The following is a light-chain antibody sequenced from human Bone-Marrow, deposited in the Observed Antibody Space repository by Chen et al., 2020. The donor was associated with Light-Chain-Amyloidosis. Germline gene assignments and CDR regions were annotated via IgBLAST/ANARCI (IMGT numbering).Light chain of an antibody. V-gene: IGLV3-21*02. CDR2: DDS. CDR1: NIGSTS. Sequence: SYVLTQPSSVSVAPGRTATIACGGNNIGSTSVHCSQQTPGQAPLLVLYDDSCRRSGIPERSSGSDAGNTATLAIGRVEAGDEADYYCQVWDGSGDRPVFGGGTKLPVL. CDR3: QVWDGSGDRPV. J-gene: IGLJ3*02.